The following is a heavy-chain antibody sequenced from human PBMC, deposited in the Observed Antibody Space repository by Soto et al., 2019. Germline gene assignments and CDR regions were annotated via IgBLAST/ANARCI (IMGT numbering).Heavy chain of an antibody. CDR3: AKDKMEQWLVGGYYDY. CDR1: GFTFSSHA. J-gene: IGHJ4*02. D-gene: IGHD6-19*01. Sequence: EVQLLASGGGLVQPGGSLRLSCAASGFTFSSHAMSWVRQAPGKGLEWVSSTIDSGGRSYHADSVRGRFTISRDNSKNTLYLQMNSLRADDTAIYYCAKDKMEQWLVGGYYDYWGQGALVTVSS. CDR2: TIDSGGRS. V-gene: IGHV3-23*01.